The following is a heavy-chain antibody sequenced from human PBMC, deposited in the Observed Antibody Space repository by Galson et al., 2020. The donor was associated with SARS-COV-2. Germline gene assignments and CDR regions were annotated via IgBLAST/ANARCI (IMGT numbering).Heavy chain of an antibody. V-gene: IGHV1-2*06. CDR3: TRGSKSSPFYHFDP. J-gene: IGHJ5*02. CDR1: GYTFSGHY. CDR2: INPNSGDT. Sequence: ASVKVSCKASGYTFSGHYMHWVRLAPGQGLEWMGRINPNSGDTDVAQKFQGRVTMTTDTSLTTAYMELSRLTSDDTAVYYCTRGSKSSPFYHFDPWGQGTLVTVSS. D-gene: IGHD3-10*01.